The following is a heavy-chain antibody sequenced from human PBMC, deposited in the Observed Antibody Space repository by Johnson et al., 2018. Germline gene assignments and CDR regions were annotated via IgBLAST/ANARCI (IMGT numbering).Heavy chain of an antibody. Sequence: VQLVESGGGVIQPGRSLRVSCAAFGFDLSDFGMHWLRQDPGKGPEWLALIWFDGTNQHYADSVKGRFTVSRDSSKNTVFVQMSSLSPEEAAGFYWAGEEHDSPGYYPEYFHYGGQGTLGTVSS. D-gene: IGHD3-22*01. CDR3: AGEEHDSPGYYPEYFHY. CDR2: IWFDGTNQ. CDR1: GFDLSDFG. V-gene: IGHV3-33*03. J-gene: IGHJ1*01.